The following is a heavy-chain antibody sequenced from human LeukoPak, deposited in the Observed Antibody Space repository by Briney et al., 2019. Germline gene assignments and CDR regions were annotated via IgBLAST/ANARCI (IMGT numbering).Heavy chain of an antibody. Sequence: PGGSLRLSCAASGFTFSSYAMSWVRQAPGKGLEWVSAISGSGGSTYYADSVKGRFTISRDNSKNTLYLQMNSLRADDRAVYYCARDRYDILTGSNYFDYWGQGTLVTVSS. J-gene: IGHJ4*02. CDR2: ISGSGGST. V-gene: IGHV3-23*01. CDR3: ARDRYDILTGSNYFDY. D-gene: IGHD3-9*01. CDR1: GFTFSSYA.